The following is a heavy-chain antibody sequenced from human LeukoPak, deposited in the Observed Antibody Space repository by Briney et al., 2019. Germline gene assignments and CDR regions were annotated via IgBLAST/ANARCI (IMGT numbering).Heavy chain of an antibody. Sequence: GGSLRLSCAASGFTFSSYGMHWVRQAPGKGLEWVAFIRYDGSNKYYADSVKGRFTISRDNSKNSLYLQMNSLRAEDTAVYYCARGLGVGANFFDYWGQGTLVTVSS. CDR1: GFTFSSYG. CDR2: IRYDGSNK. D-gene: IGHD1-26*01. V-gene: IGHV3-30*02. CDR3: ARGLGVGANFFDY. J-gene: IGHJ4*02.